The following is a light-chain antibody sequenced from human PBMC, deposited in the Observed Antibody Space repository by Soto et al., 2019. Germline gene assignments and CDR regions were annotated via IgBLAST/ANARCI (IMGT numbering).Light chain of an antibody. J-gene: IGKJ1*01. Sequence: DIQMTQSPSSLSASVGDRVTITCRASQSISSYLNWYQQKPGKAPKLLIYAASSLQSGVPSGFSGSGSGTDFTLTISSLQPEDVATYYCQPTYSTPPTFGQGTKVEIK. CDR2: AAS. CDR3: QPTYSTPPT. V-gene: IGKV1-39*01. CDR1: QSISSY.